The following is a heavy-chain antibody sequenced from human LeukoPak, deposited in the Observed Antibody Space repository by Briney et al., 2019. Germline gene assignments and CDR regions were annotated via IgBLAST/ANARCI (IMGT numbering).Heavy chain of an antibody. CDR3: ARKENVYYYFDY. D-gene: IGHD3-10*01. CDR2: IYHSGTT. J-gene: IGHJ4*02. V-gene: IGHV4-28*01. Sequence: SETLSLTCAVSGYSITSSSWWGWIRQPPGKGLEWIGYIYHSGTTYYNPSLQSRVTMSVDTSKNQFSLKLSSVTAVDTAVYYCARKENVYYYFDYWGQGTLVTVSA. CDR1: GYSITSSSW.